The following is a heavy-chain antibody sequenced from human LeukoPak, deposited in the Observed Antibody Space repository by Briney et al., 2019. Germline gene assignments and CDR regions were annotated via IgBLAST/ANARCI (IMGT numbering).Heavy chain of an antibody. J-gene: IGHJ4*02. CDR1: GFTFSSYA. Sequence: GGSLRLSCAASGFTFSSYAMSWIRQVPAKGLEWVGRIKSKTDGGTTDYAAPVKGRFTISRDDSKNTLYLQMNSLKTEDTAVYYCTTPGEGDYWGQGTLVTVSS. CDR3: TTPGEGDY. V-gene: IGHV3-15*01. CDR2: IKSKTDGGTT.